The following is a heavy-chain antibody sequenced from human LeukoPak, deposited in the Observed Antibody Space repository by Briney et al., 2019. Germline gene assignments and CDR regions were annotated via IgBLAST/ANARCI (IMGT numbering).Heavy chain of an antibody. D-gene: IGHD2-2*01. Sequence: GRSLRLSCAASGFTFSSYGMHWVRQAPGKGLEWVAVISYDGSNKYYADPVKGRFTIPRDNSKNTLYLQMNSLRAEDTAVYYCAKDTQYCSSTSCQDYYYYGMDVWGKGTTVTVSS. V-gene: IGHV3-30*18. CDR3: AKDTQYCSSTSCQDYYYYGMDV. CDR1: GFTFSSYG. CDR2: ISYDGSNK. J-gene: IGHJ6*04.